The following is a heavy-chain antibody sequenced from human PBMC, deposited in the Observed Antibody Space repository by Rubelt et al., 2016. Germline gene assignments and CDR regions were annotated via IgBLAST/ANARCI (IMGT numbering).Heavy chain of an antibody. Sequence: QVQLVESGGGVVQPGRSLRLSCAASGFTFSSYAMHWVRQAPGKGLEWVAVISYEGSNKYYADSVKGRFTISRDNSKNTLYLQMNSLRAEDTAVYYCARGRELYYYGMDVWGQGTTVTVSS. CDR3: ARGRELYYYGMDV. D-gene: IGHD1-7*01. V-gene: IGHV3-30*14. J-gene: IGHJ6*02. CDR2: ISYEGSNK. CDR1: GFTFSSYA.